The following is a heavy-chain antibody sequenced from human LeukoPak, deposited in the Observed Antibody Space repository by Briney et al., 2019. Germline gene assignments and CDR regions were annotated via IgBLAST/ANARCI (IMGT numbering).Heavy chain of an antibody. CDR3: ARVISYFDL. J-gene: IGHJ4*02. D-gene: IGHD3/OR15-3a*01. V-gene: IGHV3-74*01. Sequence: GGSLRLSCAASGFTFSRHWMHWVRQGPGKGLEWISRIKSDGSENQYADFVKGRYTISRDNAHNTLYLQMTSLRPEDTAVYYCARVISYFDLWGQGARVTASA. CDR1: GFTFSRHW. CDR2: IKSDGSEN.